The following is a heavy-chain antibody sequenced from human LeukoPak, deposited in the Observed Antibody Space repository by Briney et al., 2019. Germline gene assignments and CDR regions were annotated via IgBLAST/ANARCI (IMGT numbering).Heavy chain of an antibody. D-gene: IGHD5-24*01. CDR3: ARASRDGYNQNFDH. CDR2: IYPGGSET. J-gene: IGHJ4*02. CDR1: GYSFSSYW. Sequence: RGESLKISCKGLGYSFSSYWNAWVRQRPGKGLEWMGIIYPGGSETRYDPSFQGQVTISADSSTSTAYLQWSSLRAPDTAMYYCARASRDGYNQNFDHWGQGTLVTVSS. V-gene: IGHV5-51*01.